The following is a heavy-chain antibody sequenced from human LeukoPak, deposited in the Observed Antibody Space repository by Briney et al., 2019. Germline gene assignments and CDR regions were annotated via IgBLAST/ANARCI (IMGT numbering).Heavy chain of an antibody. CDR3: ARVRMKNPRGFGIGKYYFGY. J-gene: IGHJ4*02. Sequence: SQTLSLTCAISGDSVSSNSAAWNWIRQSPSRGLEWLGRTYYRSKWYNDYAVSVKSRITINPDTSKNQFSLQLNSVTPEDTAVYYCARVRMKNPRGFGIGKYYFGYWGQGTLVTVSS. CDR1: GDSVSSNSAA. V-gene: IGHV6-1*01. D-gene: IGHD3-10*01. CDR2: TYYRSKWYN.